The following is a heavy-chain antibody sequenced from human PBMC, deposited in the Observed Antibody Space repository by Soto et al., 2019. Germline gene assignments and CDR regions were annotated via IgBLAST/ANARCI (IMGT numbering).Heavy chain of an antibody. Sequence: SVKFSCKSSGYTFTGYYMHWLRQAPGQGLEWMGWINPNSGGTNYAQKFQGWVTMTRDTSISTAYMELSRLRSDDTAVYYCAILLGYCSSTSCSADYGMDVWGQGTKVTVYS. CDR1: GYTFTGYY. CDR2: INPNSGGT. J-gene: IGHJ6*02. V-gene: IGHV1-2*04. CDR3: AILLGYCSSTSCSADYGMDV. D-gene: IGHD2-2*01.